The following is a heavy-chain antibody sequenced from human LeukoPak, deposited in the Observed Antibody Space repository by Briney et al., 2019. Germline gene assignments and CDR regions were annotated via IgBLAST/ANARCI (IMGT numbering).Heavy chain of an antibody. V-gene: IGHV4-59*11. Sequence: PSKTLSLTCTVSGASISSHYWSWIRQPPGKGLEWIGHIYYGGTTSYSPALKSRVTTSVDTSKNQFSLNLNSVTAADTARYYCARINTYGSYDYWGQRTQVTVSS. D-gene: IGHD5-18*01. CDR2: IYYGGTT. CDR1: GASISSHY. J-gene: IGHJ4*02. CDR3: ARINTYGSYDY.